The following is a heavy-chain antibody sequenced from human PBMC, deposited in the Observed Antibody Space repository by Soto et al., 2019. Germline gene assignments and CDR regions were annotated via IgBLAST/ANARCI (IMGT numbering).Heavy chain of an antibody. D-gene: IGHD6-13*01. CDR1: GFTFSSYG. CDR2: IWYDGSNK. V-gene: IGHV3-33*01. J-gene: IGHJ6*03. Sequence: QVQLVESGGGVVQPGRSLRLSCAASGFTFSSYGMHWVRQAPGKGLEWVAVIWYDGSNKYYADSVKGRFTISRDNSKNTLYLQMNSLRAEDTAVYYCARSEIAAAGNYYYYYYMDVWGKGTTVTVSS. CDR3: ARSEIAAAGNYYYYYYMDV.